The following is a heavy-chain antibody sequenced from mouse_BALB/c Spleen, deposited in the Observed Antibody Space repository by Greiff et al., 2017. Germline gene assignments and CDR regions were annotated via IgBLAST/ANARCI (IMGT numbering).Heavy chain of an antibody. Sequence: VQLQQSGPGLVQPSQSLSITCTVSGFSLTSYGVHWVRQSPGKGLEWLGVIWSGGSTDYNAAFISRLSISKDNSKSQVFFKMNSLQANDTAIYYCARKDGDYVDYAMDYWGQGTSVTVSA. CDR3: ARKDGDYVDYAMDY. V-gene: IGHV2-2*02. J-gene: IGHJ4*01. CDR2: IWSGGST. D-gene: IGHD2-13*01. CDR1: GFSLTSYG.